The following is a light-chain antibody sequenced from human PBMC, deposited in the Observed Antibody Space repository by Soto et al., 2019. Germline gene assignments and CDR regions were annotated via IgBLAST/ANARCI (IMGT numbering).Light chain of an antibody. CDR3: QSYDISLRGCF. J-gene: IGLJ1*01. V-gene: IGLV1-40*01. CDR2: GNS. Sequence: QSVLTQPPSVSGATGQRVTISCTGSSSNIGTDYDVHWYQQLPGTAPKLLIYGNSNRPSGVPDRFSGSKSGTSAPLAITGLHAEDEADYYCQSYDISLRGCFFGTGTKVTVL. CDR1: SSNIGTDYD.